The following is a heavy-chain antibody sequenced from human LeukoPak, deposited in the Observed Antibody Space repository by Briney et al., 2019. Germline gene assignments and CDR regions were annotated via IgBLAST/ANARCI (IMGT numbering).Heavy chain of an antibody. CDR1: GFTFSSYG. Sequence: GGSLRLSCAASGFTFSSYGMNWVRQAPGRGLQWVSYISSGRPTINYSDSVRGRFTVSRDNAKRTLYLQMNNLRVEDTAVYYCARGGAARPDYWGQGTLVTVSS. CDR2: ISSGRPTI. J-gene: IGHJ4*02. V-gene: IGHV3-48*04. CDR3: ARGGAARPDY. D-gene: IGHD6-6*01.